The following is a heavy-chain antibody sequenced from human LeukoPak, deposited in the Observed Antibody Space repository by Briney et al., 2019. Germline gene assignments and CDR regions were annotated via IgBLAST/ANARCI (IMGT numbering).Heavy chain of an antibody. D-gene: IGHD6-19*01. CDR3: AREGTRYSSGRGYFDY. J-gene: IGHJ4*02. Sequence: PSETLSLTCTVSGGSISSYYWSWIRQPPGKGLEWIGYIYYSGSTNYNPSLKSRVTISVDTSKNQFSLKLSSVTAADTAVYYCAREGTRYSSGRGYFDYWGQGTLVTVSS. CDR2: IYYSGST. V-gene: IGHV4-59*01. CDR1: GGSISSYY.